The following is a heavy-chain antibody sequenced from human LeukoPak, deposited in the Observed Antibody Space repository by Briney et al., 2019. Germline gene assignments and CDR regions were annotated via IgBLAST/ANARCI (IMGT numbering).Heavy chain of an antibody. J-gene: IGHJ2*01. CDR3: AKEATVTSYWYFDL. Sequence: PGRSLRLSCAASGFTFSSYAMTWVRQAPGKGLEWVSVISGSGGSTDYADSVKGRFTISRDNSKNTLYLQMNSLGAEDTAVYYCAKEATVTSYWYFDLWGRGTLVTVSS. D-gene: IGHD4-17*01. V-gene: IGHV3-23*01. CDR2: ISGSGGST. CDR1: GFTFSSYA.